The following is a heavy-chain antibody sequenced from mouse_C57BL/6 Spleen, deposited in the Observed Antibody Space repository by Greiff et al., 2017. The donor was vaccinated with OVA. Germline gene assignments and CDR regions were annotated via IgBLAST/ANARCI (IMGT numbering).Heavy chain of an antibody. V-gene: IGHV1-69*01. CDR2: IDPSDSYT. CDR3: ARWGPSSPEY. CDR1: GYTFTSYW. Sequence: QVQLQQPGAELVMPGASVKLSCKASGYTFTSYWMHWVKQRPGQGLEWIGEIDPSDSYTNYNQKFKGKSTLTVDKSSSTAYMQLSSLTSEDSAGYYCARWGPSSPEYWGQGTTLTVSS. J-gene: IGHJ2*01.